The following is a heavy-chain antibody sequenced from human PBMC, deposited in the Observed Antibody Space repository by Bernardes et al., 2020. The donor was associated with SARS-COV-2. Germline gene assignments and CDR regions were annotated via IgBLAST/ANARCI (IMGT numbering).Heavy chain of an antibody. CDR2: ISGSGKST. J-gene: IGHJ4*02. CDR3: AKGGTGSYYSPPDY. CDR1: GFDFKTYA. D-gene: IGHD1-26*01. Sequence: GGSLRLSCAASGFDFKTYALTWVRQTPGKGLEWVSGISGSGKSTSYADSVKGRFLISRDDSKNTVYLQIKTVRAEDAATYYCAKGGTGSYYSPPDYWGQGTTVSVSS. V-gene: IGHV3-23*01.